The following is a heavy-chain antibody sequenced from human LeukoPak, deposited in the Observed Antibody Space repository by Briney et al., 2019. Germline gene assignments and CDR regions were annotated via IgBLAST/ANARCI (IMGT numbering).Heavy chain of an antibody. D-gene: IGHD6-19*01. CDR2: IYTSGST. Sequence: PSETLSLTCTVSGGSISSYYWSWIRHPAGKGLEWIGRIYTSGSTNYNPSLKSRVTMSVDTSKNQFSLNLSSVTAADTAVYYCARDSYSSGWHSAFDIWGQGTMVTVSS. J-gene: IGHJ3*02. CDR1: GGSISSYY. CDR3: ARDSYSSGWHSAFDI. V-gene: IGHV4-4*07.